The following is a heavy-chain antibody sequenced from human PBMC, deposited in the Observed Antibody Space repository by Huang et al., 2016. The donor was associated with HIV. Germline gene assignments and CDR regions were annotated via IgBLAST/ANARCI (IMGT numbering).Heavy chain of an antibody. D-gene: IGHD6-13*01. V-gene: IGHV4-59*01. CDR2: IYYSGSA. CDR1: GGSTSAFY. J-gene: IGHJ4*02. CDR3: ARLHSPSSLWYFDY. Sequence: QVQLQESGPGLAKPSETLSLTCSVSGGSTSAFYWSWIRQPPRKGLEWSGDIYYSGSANYNPSLKGRVTMSIDTSKNQFSLKLNSVTAADTAVYYCARLHSPSSLWYFDYWGQGTLLTVSS.